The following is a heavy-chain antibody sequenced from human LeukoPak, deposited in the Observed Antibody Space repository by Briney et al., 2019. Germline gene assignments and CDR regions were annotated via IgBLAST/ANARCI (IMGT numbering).Heavy chain of an antibody. D-gene: IGHD4-17*01. CDR2: IYYSGST. Sequence: SETLSLTCTVSGGSISSYYWSWIRQPPGKGLEWIGYIYYSGSTNYNPSLKSRVTISVDTSKNQFSLKLSSVTAADTAVYYCARAVTTINAFGIWGQGTMVTVSS. CDR1: GGSISSYY. J-gene: IGHJ3*02. CDR3: ARAVTTINAFGI. V-gene: IGHV4-59*01.